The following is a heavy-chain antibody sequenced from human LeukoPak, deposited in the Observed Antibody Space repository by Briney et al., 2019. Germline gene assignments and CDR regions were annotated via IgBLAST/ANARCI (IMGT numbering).Heavy chain of an antibody. V-gene: IGHV4-39*01. J-gene: IGHJ4*02. D-gene: IGHD6-6*01. CDR3: ARRGTGDVIAARPD. Sequence: PSETLSLTCTVSGGSISSSSYYWGWIRQPPGKGLEWIGSIYYSGSTYYNPSLKSRVTISVDTSKNQFSLKLSSVTAADTAVYYCARRGTGDVIAARPDWGQGTLVTVSS. CDR2: IYYSGST. CDR1: GGSISSSSYY.